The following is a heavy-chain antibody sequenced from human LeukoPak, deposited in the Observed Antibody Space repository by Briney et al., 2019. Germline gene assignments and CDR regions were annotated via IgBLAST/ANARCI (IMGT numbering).Heavy chain of an antibody. CDR1: VFTFSSYA. J-gene: IGHJ4*02. D-gene: IGHD3-3*01. Sequence: GGSLRLSCAASVFTFSSYAMSWVRQAPGKGLEWVSAIGGDGGDTYYADSVKGRFTISRDNSKNTLYLQMNSLRAEDTAVYYCAKHTFWSGYNFVDYWGQGTLVSVSS. CDR2: IGGDGGDT. CDR3: AKHTFWSGYNFVDY. V-gene: IGHV3-23*01.